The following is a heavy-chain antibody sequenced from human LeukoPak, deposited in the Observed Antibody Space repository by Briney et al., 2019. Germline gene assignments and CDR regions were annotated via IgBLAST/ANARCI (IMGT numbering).Heavy chain of an antibody. J-gene: IGHJ4*02. Sequence: GGSLRLSCAASGFACSYYWRSWVRQAPGKGLEGVANINQDGSERYYVDSVKGRFTISRDNAKNSLYLQMNSLRAEDTAVYYCARGNLVDYWGQGTLVTVSS. CDR2: INQDGSER. CDR1: GFACSYYW. D-gene: IGHD3-16*01. V-gene: IGHV3-7*04. CDR3: ARGNLVDY.